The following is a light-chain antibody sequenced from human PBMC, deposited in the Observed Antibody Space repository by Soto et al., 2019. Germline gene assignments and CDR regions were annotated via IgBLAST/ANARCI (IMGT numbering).Light chain of an antibody. V-gene: IGLV2-14*03. CDR3: SSSTSTNTLI. Sequence: QSVLTQPASVSGSPGQSITISCTGTSSDVGGYNSVSWYQQHPDKAPQLKIFDVSNRPSGISDRFSGSKSGNTASLTISGLQAEDEADYYCSSSTSTNTLIFGGGTKVTVL. CDR1: SSDVGGYNS. CDR2: DVS. J-gene: IGLJ2*01.